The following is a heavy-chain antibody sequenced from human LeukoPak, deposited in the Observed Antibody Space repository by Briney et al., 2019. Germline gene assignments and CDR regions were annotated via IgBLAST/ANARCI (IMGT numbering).Heavy chain of an antibody. V-gene: IGHV3-74*01. CDR3: ARGMATVTGPFDS. CDR2: INIGVSDT. J-gene: IGHJ4*02. CDR1: GFTFSSYW. Sequence: GGSRRLSCAASGFTFSSYWMHWVRKAPGKGLMWVSRINIGVSDTLYADSVKGRFTISRDNAKNTLYLQMNSLRAEDTAVYYCARGMATVTGPFDSWGQGTLVTVSS. D-gene: IGHD4-17*01.